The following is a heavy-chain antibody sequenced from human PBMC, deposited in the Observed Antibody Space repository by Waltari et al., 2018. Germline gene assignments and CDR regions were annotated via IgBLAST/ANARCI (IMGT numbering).Heavy chain of an antibody. V-gene: IGHV1-3*01. J-gene: IGHJ5*02. CDR3: ARAGRLEVDVVGGSYSEFRFDP. D-gene: IGHD1-26*01. Sequence: QVQLVQSGAEVKKPGASVKVSCKASGYTFTSYAMHWVRQAPGQRLEWMGWINAGNGNTKYSQKFQGRVTITRDTSASTAYMELSSLRSEDTAVYYCARAGRLEVDVVGGSYSEFRFDPWGQGTLVTVSS. CDR2: INAGNGNT. CDR1: GYTFTSYA.